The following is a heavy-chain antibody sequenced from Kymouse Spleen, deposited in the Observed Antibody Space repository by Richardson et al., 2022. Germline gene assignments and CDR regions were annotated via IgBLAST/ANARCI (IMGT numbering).Heavy chain of an antibody. CDR2: INHSGST. J-gene: IGHJ4*02. CDR3: ARGLGNYFDY. Sequence: QVQLQQWGAGLLKPSETLSLTCAVYGGSFSGYYWSWIRQPPGKGLEWIGEINHSGSTNYNPSLKSRVTISVDTSKNQFSLKLSSVTAADTAVYYCARGLGNYFDYWGQGTLVTVSS. D-gene: IGHD7-27*02. CDR1: GGSFSGYY. V-gene: IGHV4-34*01.